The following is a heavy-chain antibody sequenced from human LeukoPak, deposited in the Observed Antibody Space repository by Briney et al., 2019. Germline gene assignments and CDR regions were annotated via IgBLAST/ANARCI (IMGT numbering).Heavy chain of an antibody. Sequence: PSETLSLTCSVSGGSMNSGIYYWSWIRQPPGKGLEWIGYIFHSGGTNYNPSLKSRVTMSLDMSKNQFSVNLTSVTAADTAVYYCARGGQHSSGWWSNWGQGTLVSVSS. CDR3: ARGGQHSSGWWSN. J-gene: IGHJ4*02. D-gene: IGHD6-19*01. CDR1: GGSMNSGIYY. CDR2: IFHSGGT. V-gene: IGHV4-30-2*01.